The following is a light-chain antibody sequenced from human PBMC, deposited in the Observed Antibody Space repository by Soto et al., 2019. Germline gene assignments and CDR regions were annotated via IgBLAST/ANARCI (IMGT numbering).Light chain of an antibody. CDR2: KVS. V-gene: IGKV2-30*01. Sequence: DVVMTQSPLSLPVTLGQPASISCRSSQSLVYSDGNTYLNWFQQRPGQDPRRLIYKVSNRDSGVPDRFSGSGSGTDFTLKISRVEAEDVGVYYCMQGTHTITFGQGTRLEIK. CDR3: MQGTHTIT. J-gene: IGKJ5*01. CDR1: QSLVYSDGNTY.